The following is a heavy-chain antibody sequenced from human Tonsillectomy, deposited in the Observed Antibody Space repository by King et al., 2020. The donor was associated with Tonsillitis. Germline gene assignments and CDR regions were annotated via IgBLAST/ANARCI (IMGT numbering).Heavy chain of an antibody. CDR3: ASADLASSTCQRAEYLPD. Sequence: QLQESGPGLAKPSQILSLNCIVSGASIKSGGYYWSWIRQHPGKGLEWIGYISYTGGTFYNPSLKSRVSMSVDTSKKQFSLNLSSVTVADTAVYYCASADLASSTCQRAEYLPDWGRGTLVPGPS. J-gene: IGHJ1*01. CDR1: GASIKSGGYY. D-gene: IGHD6-13*01. V-gene: IGHV4-31*03. CDR2: ISYTGGT.